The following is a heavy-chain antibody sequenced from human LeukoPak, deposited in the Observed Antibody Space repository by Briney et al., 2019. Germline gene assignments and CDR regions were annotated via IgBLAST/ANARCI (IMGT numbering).Heavy chain of an antibody. V-gene: IGHV3-11*04. CDR2: ISSSCSTI. J-gene: IGHJ4*02. Sequence: GGSLRLSCAASGFTFSDYYMSWIRQAPRKGLEWVSYISSSCSTIYYADSLKGRFTISRDNAKNSLYLQMNSLRAEDTAVYYCAGEVRDCSGGSCYHTDDYWGQGTLVTVSS. CDR3: AGEVRDCSGGSCYHTDDY. CDR1: GFTFSDYY. D-gene: IGHD2-15*01.